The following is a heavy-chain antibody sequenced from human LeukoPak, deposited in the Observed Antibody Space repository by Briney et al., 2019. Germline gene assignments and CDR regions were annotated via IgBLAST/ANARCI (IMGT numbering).Heavy chain of an antibody. D-gene: IGHD6-6*01. J-gene: IGHJ6*02. Sequence: SVKVSCKASGFTFTSSAMQWVRQARGQRLAWIGWIVVGSGDTNYAQKFQERVTITRDMSTSTAYMELSSLRSEDTAVYYCAAEQSIAARPYYYYYGMDVWGQGTTVTVSS. CDR3: AAEQSIAARPYYYYYGMDV. CDR1: GFTFTSSA. CDR2: IVVGSGDT. V-gene: IGHV1-58*02.